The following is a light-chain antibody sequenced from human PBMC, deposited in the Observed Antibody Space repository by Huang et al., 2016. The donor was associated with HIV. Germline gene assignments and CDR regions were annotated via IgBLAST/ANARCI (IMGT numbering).Light chain of an antibody. CDR3: QQYVNSRLT. CDR1: QSVSDTY. Sequence: EIVLTQSSGTLSLSPGERATISCRTSQSVSDTYLAWYQQKHGQAPRILLYGASRRVTCVPDRFSGSGSGTAFTLTISGLEPEDFAVYYCQQYVNSRLTFGGGTKVEIK. CDR2: GAS. J-gene: IGKJ4*01. V-gene: IGKV3-20*01.